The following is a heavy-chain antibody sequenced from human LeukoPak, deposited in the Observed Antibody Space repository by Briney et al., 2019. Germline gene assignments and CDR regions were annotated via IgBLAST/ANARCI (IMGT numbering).Heavy chain of an antibody. CDR3: ARPRARGGYGSGSSYFDY. J-gene: IGHJ4*02. CDR1: GGSFSGYY. V-gene: IGHV4-34*01. Sequence: SETLSLTCAVYGGSFSGYYWSWIRQPPGKGLEWIGEINHSGSTNYNPSLKSRVTISVDTSKNQFSLKLSSVTAADTAVYYCARPRARGGYGSGSSYFDYWGQGTLVTVSS. D-gene: IGHD3-10*01. CDR2: INHSGST.